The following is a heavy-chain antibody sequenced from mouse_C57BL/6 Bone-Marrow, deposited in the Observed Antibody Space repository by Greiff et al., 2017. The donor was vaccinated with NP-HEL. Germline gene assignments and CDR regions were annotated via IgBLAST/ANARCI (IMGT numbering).Heavy chain of an antibody. J-gene: IGHJ4*01. CDR3: DREYYYGSSPYYYAMDY. D-gene: IGHD1-1*01. CDR2: IWSGGST. V-gene: IGHV2-2*01. Sequence: VQLQQSGPGLVQPSQSLSITCTVSGFSLTSYGVHWVRQSPGKGLEWLGVIWSGGSTDYNAAFISRLSISKDNSKSQVFFKMNSLQADDTAIYYCDREYYYGSSPYYYAMDYWGQGTSVTVSS. CDR1: GFSLTSYG.